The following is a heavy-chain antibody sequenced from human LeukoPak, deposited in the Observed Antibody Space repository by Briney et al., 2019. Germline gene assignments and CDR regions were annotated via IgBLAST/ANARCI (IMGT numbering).Heavy chain of an antibody. D-gene: IGHD1-26*01. CDR2: LSPDGSSS. Sequence: GGSLRLSCAASGFTFDDYAMHWVRQAPGKGLEWVSRLSPDGSSSIYADSVKGRFTVSRDNAKNTLYLQMNSLRADDTAVYYCTRSPSLGGSYWGFDYWGQGTLLTVSS. J-gene: IGHJ4*02. V-gene: IGHV3-74*01. CDR1: GFTFDDYA. CDR3: TRSPSLGGSYWGFDY.